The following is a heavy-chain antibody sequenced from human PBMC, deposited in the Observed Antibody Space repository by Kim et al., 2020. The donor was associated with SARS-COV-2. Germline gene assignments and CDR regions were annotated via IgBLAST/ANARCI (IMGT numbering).Heavy chain of an antibody. CDR1: GGSVSSGSYY. CDR2: IYYSGST. V-gene: IGHV4-61*01. Sequence: SETLSLTCTVSGGSVSSGSYYWSWIRQPPGKGLEWIGYIYYSGSTNYNPSLKSRVTISVDTSKNQFSLKLSSVTAADTAVYYCARDLRYGDYAGYYYYG. J-gene: IGHJ6*01. D-gene: IGHD4-17*01. CDR3: ARDLRYGDYAGYYYYG.